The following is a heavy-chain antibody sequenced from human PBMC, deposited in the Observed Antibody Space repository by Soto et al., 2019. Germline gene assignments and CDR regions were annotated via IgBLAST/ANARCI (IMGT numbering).Heavy chain of an antibody. CDR2: ISSSGSTI. V-gene: IGHV3-48*03. J-gene: IGHJ4*02. CDR1: GFTFSSYE. Sequence: GGSLRLSCAASGFTFSSYEMNWVRQAPGKGLEWVSYISSSGSTIYYADSVKGRFTISRDNAKNSLYLQMNSPRAEDTAVYYCARDRYSSSSEGDYWGQGTLVTVS. CDR3: ARDRYSSSSEGDY. D-gene: IGHD6-6*01.